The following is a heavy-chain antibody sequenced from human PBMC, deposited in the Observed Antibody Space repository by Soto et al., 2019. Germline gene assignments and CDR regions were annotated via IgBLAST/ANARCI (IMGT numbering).Heavy chain of an antibody. V-gene: IGHV3-21*01. CDR2: ISSSSSYI. CDR1: GFTFSSYS. CDR3: GRGSYDFWGGYYSPYYYGMDV. J-gene: IGHJ6*02. D-gene: IGHD3-3*01. Sequence: EVQLVESGGGLVKPGGSLRLSCAASGFTFSSYSMNWVRQAPGKGLEWVSSISSSSSYIYYADSAKGRFTISRDNAKNSLYLQMNSLRAEDTAVYYCGRGSYDFWGGYYSPYYYGMDVWGQGTTVTVSS.